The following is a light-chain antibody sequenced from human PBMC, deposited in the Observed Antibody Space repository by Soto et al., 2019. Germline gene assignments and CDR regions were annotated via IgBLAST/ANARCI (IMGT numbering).Light chain of an antibody. J-gene: IGKJ4*01. Sequence: EIVLTQSPATLSLSPGERATLSCRASQSVSTYLAWYQQKPGQAPRLLIYDASNRATAIPARFSGSGSGTDFPLTISSLEPEDFAVYYCQQRSSWPLTFGGGTKVEI. CDR1: QSVSTY. V-gene: IGKV3-11*01. CDR3: QQRSSWPLT. CDR2: DAS.